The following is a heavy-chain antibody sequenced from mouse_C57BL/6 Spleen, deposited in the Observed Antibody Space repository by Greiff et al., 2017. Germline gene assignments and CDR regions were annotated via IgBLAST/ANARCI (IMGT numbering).Heavy chain of an antibody. CDR2: IYPRSGNT. Sequence: QVQLQQSGAELARPGASVKLSCKASGYTFTSYCISWVQQRTGQGLEWIGEIYPRSGNTSYNEKFKGKATLTADKSSSTAYMELRCLTSKDSAVYFCARLDVYDERRCAYWGQGTMVTVSA. D-gene: IGHD2-2*01. CDR3: ARLDVYDERRCAY. V-gene: IGHV1-81*01. J-gene: IGHJ3*01. CDR1: GYTFTSYC.